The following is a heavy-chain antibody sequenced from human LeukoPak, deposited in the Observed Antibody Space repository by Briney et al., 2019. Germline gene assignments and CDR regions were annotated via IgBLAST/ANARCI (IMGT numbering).Heavy chain of an antibody. D-gene: IGHD6-19*01. CDR1: GFTLSTYG. V-gene: IGHV3-30*02. CDR3: AKDSGSSGWNDAFDI. CDR2: IRYDGTNK. J-gene: IGHJ3*02. Sequence: GGSLRLSCAASGFTLSTYGMHWVRQAPGKGLEGVAFIRYDGTNKNYVDSVKGRFTISRDNSKNTLYLQMNSLRAEDTAVYYCAKDSGSSGWNDAFDIWSPGTMVTVSS.